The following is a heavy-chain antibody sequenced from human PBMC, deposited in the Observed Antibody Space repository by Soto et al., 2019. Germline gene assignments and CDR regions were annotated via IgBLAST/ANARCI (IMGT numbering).Heavy chain of an antibody. J-gene: IGHJ4*02. V-gene: IGHV3-33*01. D-gene: IGHD3-10*01. Sequence: QVQLVESGGGMVQPGRSLRLSCAASGFTFSSYGMHWVRQAPGKGLEWVAVIWYDGSNKYYADSVKGRFTISRDNSKNALYLQMNSLRAEDTAVYYCAREDVLLWFGELGPLDYWGQGTLVTVCS. CDR3: AREDVLLWFGELGPLDY. CDR1: GFTFSSYG. CDR2: IWYDGSNK.